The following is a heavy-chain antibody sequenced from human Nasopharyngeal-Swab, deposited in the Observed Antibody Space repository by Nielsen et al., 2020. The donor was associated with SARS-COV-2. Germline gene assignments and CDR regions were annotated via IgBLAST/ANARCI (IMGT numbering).Heavy chain of an antibody. CDR3: AFGHHG. J-gene: IGHJ4*02. D-gene: IGHD1-14*01. V-gene: IGHV3-48*01. CDR2: ISSSSDTI. CDR1: GFTINSHN. Sequence: GESLKISCAASGFTINSHNLNWIRQAPGKGLEWISYISSSSDTISYADSVKGRFTISRDNAKNSLYLQMNSLRAEDTAVYYCAFGHHGWGQEIMVTVSS.